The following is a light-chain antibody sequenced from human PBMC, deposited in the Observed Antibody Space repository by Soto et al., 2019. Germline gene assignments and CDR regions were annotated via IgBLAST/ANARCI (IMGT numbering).Light chain of an antibody. CDR3: QQYNNWPPAWT. CDR2: GAS. Sequence: EIVMTQSPATLSVSPGERATLSCRASQSVSSSLAWYQQEPGQAPRLLIYGASTRATGTPARFSGSGSGTEFTLTISSLQSEDFAVYYCQQYNNWPPAWTFGQGTKVDIK. V-gene: IGKV3-15*01. CDR1: QSVSSS. J-gene: IGKJ1*01.